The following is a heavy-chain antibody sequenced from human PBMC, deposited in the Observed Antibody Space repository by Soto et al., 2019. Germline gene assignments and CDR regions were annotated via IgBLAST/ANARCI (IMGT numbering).Heavy chain of an antibody. D-gene: IGHD3-22*01. CDR2: IYYSGST. J-gene: IGHJ5*02. CDR3: ARVCGATMIVVAKGYWFDP. V-gene: IGHV4-39*07. Sequence: SETLSLTCTVSGGSITSSSYHWGWIRQPPGKGLEWIGSIYYSGSTYYNPSLKSRVTISVDKSKNQFSLKLSSVTAADTAVYYCARVCGATMIVVAKGYWFDPWGRGTLVTVSS. CDR1: GGSITSSSYH.